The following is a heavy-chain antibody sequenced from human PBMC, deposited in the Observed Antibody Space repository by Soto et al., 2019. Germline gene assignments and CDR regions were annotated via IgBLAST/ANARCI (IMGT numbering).Heavy chain of an antibody. CDR1: GFSLSTSGLG. CDR2: IYWYDDK. Sequence: QITMKESGPTLVKPTQTLTLTFTFSGFSLSTSGLGEGWIRQPPGKALEWLGIIYWYDDKPYSPSLRSRFTINLDTSKNQVFLTMTNMHPVDTATYYCAQAYKNNCFHDGFDIWGQGTMVPVSS. J-gene: IGHJ3*02. D-gene: IGHD1-1*01. V-gene: IGHV2-5*01. CDR3: AQAYKNNCFHDGFDI.